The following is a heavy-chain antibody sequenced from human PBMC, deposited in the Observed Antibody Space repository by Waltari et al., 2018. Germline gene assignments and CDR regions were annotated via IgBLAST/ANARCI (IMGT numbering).Heavy chain of an antibody. CDR3: ARTLSTRIFDS. J-gene: IGHJ4*02. D-gene: IGHD2-2*01. Sequence: QVELQQWGAGVVKPSETLSLTCAVYGGTFTNYYWSWIRQPTDKGLEWIGEVNHAGSTYYNPSLRSRVTISLDTSKSQFSLKLSSVTATDTAVYYCARTLSTRIFDSWGQGALVTVSS. V-gene: IGHV4-34*01. CDR1: GGTFTNYY. CDR2: VNHAGST.